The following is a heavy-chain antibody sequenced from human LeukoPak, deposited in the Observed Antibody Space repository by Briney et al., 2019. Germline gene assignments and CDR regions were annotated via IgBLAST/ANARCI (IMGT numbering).Heavy chain of an antibody. J-gene: IGHJ5*02. Sequence: PSETLSLTCTVSGGSISSYYWSWIRQPPGKGLEWIGYIYYSGSTNYNPSLKSRVTMSVDTSKNQFSLKLSSVTAADTAVYYCARDYGDYDRFDPWGQGTLVTVSS. CDR2: IYYSGST. CDR1: GGSISSYY. D-gene: IGHD4-17*01. CDR3: ARDYGDYDRFDP. V-gene: IGHV4-59*12.